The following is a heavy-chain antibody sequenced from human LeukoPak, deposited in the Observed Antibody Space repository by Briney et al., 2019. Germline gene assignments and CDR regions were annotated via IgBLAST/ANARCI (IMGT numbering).Heavy chain of an antibody. Sequence: PGGSLRLSCTASGFTFGDYAMSWVRQAPGKGLEWVGFIRSKAYGGTTEYAASVKGRFTISRDDSKSIAYLQMNSLKTEDTAVYYCTRESYDILTGYYLQNDYWGQGTLVTVSS. CDR3: TRESYDILTGYYLQNDY. V-gene: IGHV3-49*04. CDR2: IRSKAYGGTT. CDR1: GFTFGDYA. D-gene: IGHD3-9*01. J-gene: IGHJ4*02.